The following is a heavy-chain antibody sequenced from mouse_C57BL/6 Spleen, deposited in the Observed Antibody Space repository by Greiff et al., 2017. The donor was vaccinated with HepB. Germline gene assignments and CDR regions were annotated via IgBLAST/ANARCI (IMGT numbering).Heavy chain of an antibody. Sequence: EVKLVESGGGLVKPGGSLKLSCAASGFTFRDYGMHWVRQAPEKGLEWVAYISSGSSTIYYADTVEGRFTISRDNAKNTLFLQMTSLRSEDTAMYYCARGYFDVWGTGTTVTVSS. V-gene: IGHV5-17*01. CDR3: ARGYFDV. J-gene: IGHJ1*03. CDR2: ISSGSSTI. CDR1: GFTFRDYG.